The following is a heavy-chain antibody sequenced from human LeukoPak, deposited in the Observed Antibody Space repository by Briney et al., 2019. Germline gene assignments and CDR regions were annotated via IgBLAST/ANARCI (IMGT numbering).Heavy chain of an antibody. V-gene: IGHV3-7*01. CDR1: GFTFSSYW. J-gene: IGHJ6*02. D-gene: IGHD6-19*01. CDR2: IKQDGSEK. CDR3: ARDPFSSGWPSYYYYGMDV. Sequence: PGGSLRLSCAASGFTFSSYWMGWVRQAPGKGLEWVANIKQDGSEKYYVDSVKGRFTISRDNAKNSLYLQMNSLRAEDTAVYYCARDPFSSGWPSYYYYGMDVWGQGTTVTVSS.